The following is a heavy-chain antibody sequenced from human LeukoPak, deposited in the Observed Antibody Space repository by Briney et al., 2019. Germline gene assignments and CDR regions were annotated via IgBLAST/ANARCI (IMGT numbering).Heavy chain of an antibody. CDR2: INTNTGNP. CDR1: EYTFTSYA. CDR3: AITQYYYDSSGVLLDY. D-gene: IGHD3-22*01. J-gene: IGHJ4*02. V-gene: IGHV7-4-1*02. Sequence: ASVTVSCMASEYTFTSYAMNWVRQAPGQGLEGMGWINTNTGNPTYAQGFTGRFVFSLDTSVSTAYLQISSLKAEDTAVYYCAITQYYYDSSGVLLDYWGQGTLVTVSS.